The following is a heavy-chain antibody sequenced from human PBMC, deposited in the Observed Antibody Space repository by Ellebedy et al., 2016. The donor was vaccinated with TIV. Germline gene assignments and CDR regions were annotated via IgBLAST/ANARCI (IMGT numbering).Heavy chain of an antibody. CDR2: IYYSGST. CDR1: GGSISSGVYY. J-gene: IGHJ4*02. CDR3: ARGGSGWSRGGVY. D-gene: IGHD6-19*01. Sequence: MPSETLSLTCTVSGGSISSGVYYLSWIRQHPGKGLEWIGYIYYSGSTYYNPSLKSRVTISVDTSKNQFSLKLSSVTAADTAVYYCARGGSGWSRGGVYWGQGTLVTVSS. V-gene: IGHV4-31*03.